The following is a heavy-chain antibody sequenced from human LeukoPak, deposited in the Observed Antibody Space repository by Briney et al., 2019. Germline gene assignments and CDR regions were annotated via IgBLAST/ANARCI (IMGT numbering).Heavy chain of an antibody. J-gene: IGHJ4*02. Sequence: GGSLRLSCAASGINFRASGMHWVRQAPGMGLEWVTFIQTDGSDKRYAASVAGRFTISRDDSKNTVYLHMNSLRPDDSSLYYCAREGGTVVVGRFDYWGQGTLVTVSS. D-gene: IGHD2-2*01. CDR1: GINFRASG. V-gene: IGHV3-30*02. CDR2: IQTDGSDK. CDR3: AREGGTVVVGRFDY.